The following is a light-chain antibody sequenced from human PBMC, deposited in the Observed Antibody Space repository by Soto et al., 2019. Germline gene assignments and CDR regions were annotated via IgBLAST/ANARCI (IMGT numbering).Light chain of an antibody. CDR3: QQRYTWPLT. V-gene: IGKV3-11*01. Sequence: EIVLTQSPATLSLSPGDRATLSCRASQSVTRDLAWYQQKPGLAPRLLIYDASNRATDIPPRFSGSGSGTNFTLTISGLEPEDFAVYYCQQRYTWPLTFGGGTKVEIK. J-gene: IGKJ4*01. CDR2: DAS. CDR1: QSVTRD.